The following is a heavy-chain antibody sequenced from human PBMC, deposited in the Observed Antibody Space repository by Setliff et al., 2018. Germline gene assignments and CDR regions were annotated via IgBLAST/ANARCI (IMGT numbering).Heavy chain of an antibody. J-gene: IGHJ4*02. CDR2: INHSGST. Sequence: SETLSLTCTVSGGSISSSSYYWSWIRQPPGKGLEWIGEINHSGSTNYNPSLKSRVTISVDTSKNQFSLKLSSVTAADTAVYYCAGEDFDYWGQGTLVTVSS. CDR1: GGSISSSSYY. V-gene: IGHV4-39*07. CDR3: AGEDFDY.